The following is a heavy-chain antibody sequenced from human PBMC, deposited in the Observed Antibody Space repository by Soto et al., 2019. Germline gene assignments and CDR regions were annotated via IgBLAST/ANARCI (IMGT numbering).Heavy chain of an antibody. D-gene: IGHD3-22*01. CDR3: ARYDSRTLYYGMDV. V-gene: IGHV4-31*03. Sequence: SETLSLTCTVSGGSISSGGYYWSWIRQHPGKGLEWIGYIYYSGSTYYNPSLKSRVTISVDTSKNQFSLKLSSVTAADTAVYYCARYDSRTLYYGMDVWGQGTTVTVSS. J-gene: IGHJ6*02. CDR2: IYYSGST. CDR1: GGSISSGGYY.